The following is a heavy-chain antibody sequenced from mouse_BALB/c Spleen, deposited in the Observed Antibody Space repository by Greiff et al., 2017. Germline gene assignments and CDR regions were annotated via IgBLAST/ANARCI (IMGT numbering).Heavy chain of an antibody. Sequence: EVQVVESGGGLVKPGGSLKLSCAASGFTFSDYYMYWVRQTPEKKLEWVATISDGGSYTYYPDSVKGRFTISRDNAKNNLYLQMSSLKSEDTAMYYCARDDYGNYERAMDYWGHGTSVTVSS. CDR2: ISDGGSYT. V-gene: IGHV5-4*02. CDR1: GFTFSDYY. CDR3: ARDDYGNYERAMDY. J-gene: IGHJ4*01. D-gene: IGHD2-1*01.